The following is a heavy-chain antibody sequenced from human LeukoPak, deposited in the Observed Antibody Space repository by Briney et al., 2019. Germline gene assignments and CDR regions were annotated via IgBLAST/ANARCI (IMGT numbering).Heavy chain of an antibody. D-gene: IGHD6-19*01. CDR2: IYSGGST. CDR1: GFTVSSDY. V-gene: IGHV3-53*05. CDR3: AKAVAGTDY. Sequence: PGGLLRLSGAAAGFTVSSDYMRGVRGPPGKGLEWVSVIYSGGSTYYADSVKGRFTISRDNSKNTLYLQMNSLRAEDTAVYYCAKAVAGTDYWGQGTLVTVSS. J-gene: IGHJ4*02.